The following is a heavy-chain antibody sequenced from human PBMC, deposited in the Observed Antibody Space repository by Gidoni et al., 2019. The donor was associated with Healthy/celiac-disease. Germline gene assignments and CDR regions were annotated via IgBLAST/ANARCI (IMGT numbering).Heavy chain of an antibody. CDR1: GACLSSGGYY. D-gene: IGHD1-1*01. Sequence: QVQLQDSGPGLVKPSQTLSLTCTVSGACLSSGGYYWRWIRQHPGKGLEWIGYIYYSGSTYYNPSLKSRVTISVDTSKNQFSLKLSSVTAADTAVYYCARDPVSQPGIFYWGQGTLVTVSS. V-gene: IGHV4-31*03. CDR3: ARDPVSQPGIFY. J-gene: IGHJ4*02. CDR2: IYYSGST.